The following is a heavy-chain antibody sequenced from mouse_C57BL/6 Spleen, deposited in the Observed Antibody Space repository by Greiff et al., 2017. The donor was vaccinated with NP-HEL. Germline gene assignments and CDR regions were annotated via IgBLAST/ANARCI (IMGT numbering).Heavy chain of an antibody. CDR1: GFTFSNYW. Sequence: EVKVEESGGGLVHPGGSMKLSCVASGFTFSNYWMNWVRQSPEKGLEWVAQIRLKSDNYATHYAASVKGRFTISRDDSKSSVYLQMNNLRAEDTGIYYCTGGYGYDRVAWFAYWGQGTLVTVSA. D-gene: IGHD2-2*01. J-gene: IGHJ3*01. V-gene: IGHV6-3*01. CDR3: TGGYGYDRVAWFAY. CDR2: IRLKSDNYAT.